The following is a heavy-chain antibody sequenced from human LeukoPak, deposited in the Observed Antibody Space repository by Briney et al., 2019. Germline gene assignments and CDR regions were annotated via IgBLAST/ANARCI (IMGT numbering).Heavy chain of an antibody. CDR2: IDPSDSYT. V-gene: IGHV5-10-1*01. CDR3: ARHVPQSCYPRHFDY. CDR1: GYSFTSYW. J-gene: IGHJ4*02. D-gene: IGHD5-12*01. Sequence: RGESLQISCKGSGYSFTSYWISWLRQMPGKGLEWMGNIDPSDSYTNYSPSFQGHVTISADKSISTAYLQWSSLKASDIAMYYCARHVPQSCYPRHFDYWGQGTLVTVSS.